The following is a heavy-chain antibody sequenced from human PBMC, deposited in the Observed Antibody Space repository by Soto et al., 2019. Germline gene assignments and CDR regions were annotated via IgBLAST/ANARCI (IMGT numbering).Heavy chain of an antibody. D-gene: IGHD3-22*01. CDR2: IYYSGST. Sequence: PSETLSLTCTVSGGSISSYYWSWIRQPPGKGLEWIGYIYYSGSTNYNPSLKSRVTISVDTSKNQFSLKLSSVTAADTAVYYCARVRKSWGYYYDPDAFDIWGQGTMVTV. CDR1: GGSISSYY. V-gene: IGHV4-59*01. CDR3: ARVRKSWGYYYDPDAFDI. J-gene: IGHJ3*02.